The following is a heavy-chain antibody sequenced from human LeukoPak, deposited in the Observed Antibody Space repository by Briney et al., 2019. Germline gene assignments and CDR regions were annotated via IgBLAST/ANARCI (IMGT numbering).Heavy chain of an antibody. CDR2: INHSGST. V-gene: IGHV4-34*01. CDR3: ARLRRDGSGSYYNTNLFDY. J-gene: IGHJ4*02. D-gene: IGHD3-10*01. CDR1: GGSFSGYY. Sequence: TSETLSLTCAVYGGSFSGYYWSWIRQPPGKGLEWIGEINHSGSTNYNPSRKSRVTISVDTSKNQFSLKLSSVTAADTAVYYCARLRRDGSGSYYNTNLFDYWGQGTMVTVSS.